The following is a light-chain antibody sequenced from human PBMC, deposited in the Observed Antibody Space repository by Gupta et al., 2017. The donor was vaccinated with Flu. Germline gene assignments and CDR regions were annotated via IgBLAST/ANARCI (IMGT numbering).Light chain of an antibody. CDR1: QSVSSN. CDR2: GAS. Sequence: IVLPQSPATLSVSPGERATLSCRASQSVSSNLAWYQQKPGQAPRLLIYGASTRATGIPARFSGSGSGTEFTLTVSSLQSEDFAVYYCQQYKNGPRTFGRGTKVEIK. CDR3: QQYKNGPRT. V-gene: IGKV3-15*01. J-gene: IGKJ4*01.